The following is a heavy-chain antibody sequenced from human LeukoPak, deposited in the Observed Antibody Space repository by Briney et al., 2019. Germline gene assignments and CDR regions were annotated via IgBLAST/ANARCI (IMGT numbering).Heavy chain of an antibody. D-gene: IGHD1-26*01. CDR2: IKQDGYEK. Sequence: GGSLRLSCAASGFTFSSYWMSWVRQAPGKGLEWVANIKQDGYEKYYVDSVKGRFTISRDNAKNSLYLQMNSLRAEDTAVYYCARSPGGSYQILDYWGQGTLVTVSS. J-gene: IGHJ4*02. CDR3: ARSPGGSYQILDY. V-gene: IGHV3-7*03. CDR1: GFTFSSYW.